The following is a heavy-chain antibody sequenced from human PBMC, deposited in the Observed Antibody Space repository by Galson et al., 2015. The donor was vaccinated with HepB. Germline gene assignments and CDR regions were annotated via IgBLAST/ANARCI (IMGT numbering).Heavy chain of an antibody. Sequence: QSGAEVKKPGESLRISCKGSGYSFTSYWISWVRQMPGKGLEWMGRIDPSDSYTNYSPSFQGHVTISADKSISTAYLQWSSLKASDTAMYYCARLSVETPSGYDLGRMDYYYYGMDVWGQGTTVTVSS. CDR1: GYSFTSYW. V-gene: IGHV5-10-1*01. J-gene: IGHJ6*02. CDR3: ARLSVETPSGYDLGRMDYYYYGMDV. CDR2: IDPSDSYT. D-gene: IGHD5-12*01.